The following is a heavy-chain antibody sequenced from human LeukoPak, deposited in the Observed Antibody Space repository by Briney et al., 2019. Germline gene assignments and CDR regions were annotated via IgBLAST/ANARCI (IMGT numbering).Heavy chain of an antibody. Sequence: ASVKVSCKASGYTFTSYDINWVRQATGQGLEWMGWMNPNSGNTGYAQKFQGRVTITTDESTSTAYMELSSLRSEDTAVYYCARTTYQLPISITHWFDPWGQGTLVTVS. J-gene: IGHJ5*02. D-gene: IGHD2-2*01. CDR1: GYTFTSYD. V-gene: IGHV1-8*01. CDR3: ARTTYQLPISITHWFDP. CDR2: MNPNSGNT.